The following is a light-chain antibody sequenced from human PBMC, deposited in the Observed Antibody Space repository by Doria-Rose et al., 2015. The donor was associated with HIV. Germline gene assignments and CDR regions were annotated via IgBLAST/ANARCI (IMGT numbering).Light chain of an antibody. CDR2: DGS. V-gene: IGKV3-20*01. CDR3: HQYGTSWT. Sequence: TQSPGTLSLSPGERATLSCRASQSFSSTYLAWYRQKPGQAPSLLIYDGSTRATGIPDRFSASGSGADFTLTINRLEPEDFAPYYCHQYGTSWTFGQGTKVGI. CDR1: QSFSSTY. J-gene: IGKJ1*01.